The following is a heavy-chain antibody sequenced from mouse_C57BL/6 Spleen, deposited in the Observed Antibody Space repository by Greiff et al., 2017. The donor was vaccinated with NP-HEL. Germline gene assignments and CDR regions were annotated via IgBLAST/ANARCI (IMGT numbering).Heavy chain of an antibody. CDR3: ARANWEGAWFAY. CDR2: INYDGSST. D-gene: IGHD4-1*01. Sequence: EVMLVESEGGLVQPGSSMKLSCTASGFTFSDYYMAWVRQVPEKGLEWVANINYDGSSTYYLDSLKSRFIISRDNAKNILYLQMSSLKSEDTATYYCARANWEGAWFAYWGQGTLVTVSA. CDR1: GFTFSDYY. V-gene: IGHV5-16*01. J-gene: IGHJ3*01.